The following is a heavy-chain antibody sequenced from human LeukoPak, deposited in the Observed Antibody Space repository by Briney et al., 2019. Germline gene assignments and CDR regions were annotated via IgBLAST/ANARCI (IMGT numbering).Heavy chain of an antibody. J-gene: IGHJ3*02. CDR2: ISSGSSTM. Sequence: GGSLRLSCAASGFTFSSYSMNWVRQAPGKGVEWVSYISSGSSTMYYADSVKGRFTISRDNAKNSLYLQMNSLRDEDTAVYYCARDPGGYNFLYAFDIWGEGTMVTVSS. CDR1: GFTFSSYS. V-gene: IGHV3-48*02. D-gene: IGHD5-24*01. CDR3: ARDPGGYNFLYAFDI.